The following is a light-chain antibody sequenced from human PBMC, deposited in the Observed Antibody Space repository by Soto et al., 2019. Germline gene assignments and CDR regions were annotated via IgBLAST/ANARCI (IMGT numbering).Light chain of an antibody. CDR1: SSDVASYNL. J-gene: IGLJ1*01. CDR3: SSYAGSSTFYV. V-gene: IGLV2-23*01. CDR2: EGS. Sequence: ALTQPASVSGSPGQSITISCTGTSSDVASYNLVSWYQQLPGKAPKLMIYEGSKRPSGVSNRFSGSKSGNTASLTISGLQAEDEADYYCSSYAGSSTFYVFGTGTKVTVL.